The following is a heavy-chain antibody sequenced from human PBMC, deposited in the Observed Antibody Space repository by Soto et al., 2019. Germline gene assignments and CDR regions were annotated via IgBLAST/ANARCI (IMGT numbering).Heavy chain of an antibody. CDR3: ARGIAVAGDDDY. CDR1: GGSFSGYY. Sequence: QVQLQQWGAGLLKPSETLSLTCAVYGGSFSGYYWSWIRQPPGKGLEWIGEINHSGSTNYNPSLKSRVTISVDTSKNQFSLKLSSVTAADTAVYYCARGIAVAGDDDYWGQGTLVTVSS. J-gene: IGHJ4*02. V-gene: IGHV4-34*01. D-gene: IGHD6-19*01. CDR2: INHSGST.